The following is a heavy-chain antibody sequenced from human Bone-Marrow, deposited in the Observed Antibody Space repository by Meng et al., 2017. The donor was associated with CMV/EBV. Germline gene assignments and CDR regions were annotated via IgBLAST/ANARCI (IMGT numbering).Heavy chain of an antibody. J-gene: IGHJ5*02. CDR1: GFTFSRYW. Sequence: GGSLRLSCAASGFTFSRYWMNWVRQAPGKGLEWVSYISSSGSTIYYADSVKGRFTISRDNAKNSLYLQMNSLRAEDTAVYYCAREQQLAGFDPWGQGTLVTVSS. D-gene: IGHD6-13*01. CDR2: ISSSGSTI. V-gene: IGHV3-48*03. CDR3: AREQQLAGFDP.